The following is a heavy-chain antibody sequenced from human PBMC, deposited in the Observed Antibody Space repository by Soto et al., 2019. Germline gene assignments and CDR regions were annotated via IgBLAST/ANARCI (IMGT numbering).Heavy chain of an antibody. Sequence: PGESLKISCKGFGYRFTSYWIGWVRQMPGKGLEWMGIINPYDSDTRYSPSFQGQFTISADKSISTVYLQWSSLKASDTAMYYCATTGAYYDILTAQGPYYYGMDVWGQGTTVTVSS. CDR2: INPYDSDT. CDR1: GYRFTSYW. V-gene: IGHV5-51*01. D-gene: IGHD3-9*01. CDR3: ATTGAYYDILTAQGPYYYGMDV. J-gene: IGHJ6*02.